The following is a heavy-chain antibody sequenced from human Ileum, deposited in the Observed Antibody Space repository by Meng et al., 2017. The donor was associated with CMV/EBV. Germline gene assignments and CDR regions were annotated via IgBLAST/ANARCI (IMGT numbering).Heavy chain of an antibody. Sequence: GGSLRLSCAASGFTFRSHWMSWARQAPGKGLEWVANIKEDGSQTHYVDSVTGRFTVSRDNAKNALYLQMNSLRAEDTAVYYCARSNYFGYWGQGTLVTVSS. J-gene: IGHJ4*02. V-gene: IGHV3-7*01. CDR1: GFTFRSHW. CDR3: ARSNYFGY. CDR2: IKEDGSQT.